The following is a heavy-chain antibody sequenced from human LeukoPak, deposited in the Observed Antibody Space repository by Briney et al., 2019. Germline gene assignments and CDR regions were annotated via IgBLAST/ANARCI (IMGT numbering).Heavy chain of an antibody. CDR3: ARVLLGGGLHNWFDP. CDR1: GYTFTSYD. V-gene: IGHV1-8*01. D-gene: IGHD3-16*01. Sequence: ASVKVSCKASGYTFTSYDINWVRQATGQGLEWMGWMNPNSGNTGYAQKFQGRVTMTRNTSISTAYMELSRLRSDDTAVYYCARVLLGGGLHNWFDPWGQGTLVTVSS. CDR2: MNPNSGNT. J-gene: IGHJ5*02.